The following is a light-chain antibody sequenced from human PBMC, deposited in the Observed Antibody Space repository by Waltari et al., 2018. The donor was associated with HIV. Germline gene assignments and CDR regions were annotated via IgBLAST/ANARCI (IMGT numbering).Light chain of an antibody. CDR1: NSHIGSKD. Sequence: QSVLTQPPSASGTPGQRVTISCSGSNSHIGSKDVSWFQHLPGTAPKLLIYRTNQRRSGVPDRFSGSKSGTSASLAISGLRSDDEADYYCAAWDDTLSSYVFGTGTTVTV. J-gene: IGLJ1*01. V-gene: IGLV1-47*01. CDR3: AAWDDTLSSYV. CDR2: RTN.